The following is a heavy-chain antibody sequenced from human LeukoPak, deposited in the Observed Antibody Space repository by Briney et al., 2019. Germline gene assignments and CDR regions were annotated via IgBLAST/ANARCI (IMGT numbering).Heavy chain of an antibody. CDR3: ARESVGATYDAFDI. CDR2: IYATGIAMGST. CDR1: GGSISGGTYY. Sequence: SETLSLTCTVSGGSISGGTYYWTWIRQPAGKGLEWIGRIYATGIAMGSTNYNPSLKSRVTISVDTSRNQVSLNLDSVTAADTAVYYCARESVGATYDAFDIWGQGTMVTVSS. V-gene: IGHV4-61*02. D-gene: IGHD1-26*01. J-gene: IGHJ3*02.